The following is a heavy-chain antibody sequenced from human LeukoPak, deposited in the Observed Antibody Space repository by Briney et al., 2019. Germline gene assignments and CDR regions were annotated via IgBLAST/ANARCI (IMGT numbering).Heavy chain of an antibody. D-gene: IGHD4/OR15-4a*01. CDR2: IKRKTDGGTT. Sequence: KPGGSLRLSCAASGFSFSNAWMNWVRQAPGAGLEWVGHIKRKTDGGTTDYAAPVKGRFTISRDDSKSTLYLQMNSLKTEDTAVYFCNTRRSNYPSLWGQGTLVTVSS. V-gene: IGHV3-15*01. CDR3: NTRRSNYPSL. J-gene: IGHJ4*02. CDR1: GFSFSNAW.